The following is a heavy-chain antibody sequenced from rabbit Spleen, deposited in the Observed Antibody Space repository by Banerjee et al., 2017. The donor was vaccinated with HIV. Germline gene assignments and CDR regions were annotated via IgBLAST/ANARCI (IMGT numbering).Heavy chain of an antibody. CDR3: ARDLVGVIGWNFYL. J-gene: IGHJ4*01. Sequence: EQLEESGGGLVKPEGSLTLTCKASGFSFSDRDVMCWVRQAPGKGLEWIACINAATGKPVYATWAKGRFTISRTSSTTVTLRMTSLTAADRATYFCARDLVGVIGWNFYLWGPGTLVT. V-gene: IGHV1S45*01. CDR2: INAATGKP. CDR1: GFSFSDRDV. D-gene: IGHD1-1*01.